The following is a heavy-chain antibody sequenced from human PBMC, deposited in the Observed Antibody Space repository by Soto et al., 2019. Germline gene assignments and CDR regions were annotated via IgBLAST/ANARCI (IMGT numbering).Heavy chain of an antibody. J-gene: IGHJ4*02. D-gene: IGHD4-17*01. V-gene: IGHV4-39*01. Sequence: ASENLSPTYPVSACPIRRRTSCAWSRQPHGKGLEWIASIYYRGRIYYNPSLNSRVTISMDASKNQFSLDLASVTAADTAVYFCARHLGNYGDWAFDYWGQGTLVTVS. CDR3: ARHLGNYGDWAFDY. CDR2: IYYRGRI. CDR1: ACPIRRRTSC.